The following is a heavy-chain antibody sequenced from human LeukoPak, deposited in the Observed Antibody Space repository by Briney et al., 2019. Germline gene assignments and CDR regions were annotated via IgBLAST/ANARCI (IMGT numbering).Heavy chain of an antibody. CDR1: GGSVSSGSYY. CDR2: IYYSGST. Sequence: SETLSLTCTVSGGSVSSGSYYWSWIRQPPGKGLEWIGYIYYSGSTNYNPSLKSRVTISVDTSKNQFSLKLSSVTAADTAVYYCARELSSTSPNQDRNWFDPWGQGTLVTVSS. J-gene: IGHJ5*02. CDR3: ARELSSTSPNQDRNWFDP. V-gene: IGHV4-61*01. D-gene: IGHD2-2*01.